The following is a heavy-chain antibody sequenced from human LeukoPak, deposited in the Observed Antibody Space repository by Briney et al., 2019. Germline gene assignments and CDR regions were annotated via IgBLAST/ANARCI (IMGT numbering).Heavy chain of an antibody. Sequence: PGGSLRLSCAASGFTFSSYGMHWVRQAPGKGLEWVSAISGSGGSTYYADSVKGRFTISRDNSKNTLYLQMNSLRAEDTAVYYCAKAKSLLWFGEYSYYYYYMDVWGKGTTVTISS. CDR1: GFTFSSYG. D-gene: IGHD3-10*01. CDR3: AKAKSLLWFGEYSYYYYYMDV. CDR2: ISGSGGST. V-gene: IGHV3-23*01. J-gene: IGHJ6*03.